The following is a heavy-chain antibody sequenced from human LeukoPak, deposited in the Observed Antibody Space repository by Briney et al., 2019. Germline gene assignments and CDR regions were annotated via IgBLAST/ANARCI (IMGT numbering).Heavy chain of an antibody. CDR1: GFTFSSYG. J-gene: IGHJ3*02. CDR3: VRDHHRRLYDSQARDTFDI. Sequence: GGSLRLSCAASGFTFSSYGMHWVRQAPGKGLEWVAVISYDGSNKYYADSVEGRFTISRDNSKNTLYLQMNSLRAEDTAVYYCVRDHHRRLYDSQARDTFDIWGQGTMVTVSS. CDR2: ISYDGSNK. D-gene: IGHD3-22*01. V-gene: IGHV3-30*03.